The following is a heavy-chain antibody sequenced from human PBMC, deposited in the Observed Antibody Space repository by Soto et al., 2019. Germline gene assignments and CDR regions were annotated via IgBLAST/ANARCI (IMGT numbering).Heavy chain of an antibody. Sequence: ASVKVSCKASGYTFTGYYMHWVRQAPGQGPEWMGWINPNSGGTNYAQKFQGRVTMTRDTSISTAYMELSRLRSDDTAVYYCAGAGVMVVVVPAAVGWFDPWGQGTLVTVSS. CDR2: INPNSGGT. J-gene: IGHJ5*02. D-gene: IGHD2-2*01. V-gene: IGHV1-2*02. CDR3: AGAGVMVVVVPAAVGWFDP. CDR1: GYTFTGYY.